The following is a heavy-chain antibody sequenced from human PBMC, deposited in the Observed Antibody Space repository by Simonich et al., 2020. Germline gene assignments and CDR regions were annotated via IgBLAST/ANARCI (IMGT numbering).Heavy chain of an antibody. CDR1: GGSSSSSSYY. V-gene: IGHV4-39*01. CDR3: ARHAGFAFDI. CDR2: IYYSGLT. D-gene: IGHD6-13*01. Sequence: QLQLQESGPGLVKPSETLSLTCTVSGGSSSSSSYYWGWIRQPPGKGLEWIWRIYYSGLTYYNPSIKSRVTISVDTSKIQFSLKLSSVTAADTAVYYCARHAGFAFDIWGQGTMVTVSS. J-gene: IGHJ3*02.